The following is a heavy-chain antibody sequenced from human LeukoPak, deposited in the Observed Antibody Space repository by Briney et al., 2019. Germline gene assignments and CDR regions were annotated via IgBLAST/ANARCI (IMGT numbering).Heavy chain of an antibody. J-gene: IGHJ4*02. CDR2: INHRGSI. CDR3: AKAHKSCISDSGYAPPGY. Sequence: SETLSLTCAVSGGSFSDYFWSWIRQPPGKGLEWIGDINHRGSISYYPSLKKRLTISVGTSKNKFFLQMMSILTADTAVYFCAKAHKSCISDSGYAPPGYWGQGTPVTVSS. D-gene: IGHD3-16*01. V-gene: IGHV4-34*01. CDR1: GGSFSDYF.